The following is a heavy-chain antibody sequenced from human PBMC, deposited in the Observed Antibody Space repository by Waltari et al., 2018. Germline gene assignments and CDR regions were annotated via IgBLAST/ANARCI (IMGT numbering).Heavy chain of an antibody. CDR3: AKTTVIIAAPFDY. CDR1: GGSISSSSYY. CDR2: ISGSGGST. D-gene: IGHD6-13*01. J-gene: IGHJ4*02. Sequence: LQLQESGPGLVKPSETLSLTCTVSGGSISSSSYYWGWVRQPPGKGLEWVSAISGSGGSTYYADSVKGRFTISRDNSKNTLYLQMNSLRAEDTAVYYCAKTTVIIAAPFDYWGQGTLVTVSS. V-gene: IGHV3-23*01.